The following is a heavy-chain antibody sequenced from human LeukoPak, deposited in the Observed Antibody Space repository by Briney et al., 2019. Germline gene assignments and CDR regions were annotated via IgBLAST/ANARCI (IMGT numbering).Heavy chain of an antibody. CDR3: ARLPTVTFFDY. V-gene: IGHV4-39*01. J-gene: IGHJ4*02. CDR1: GGSITSSSYY. Sequence: SETLSLTCTVSGGSITSSSYYWGWIRQPPGKGLEWIGSIYYSGSTYYNPSLKSRVTISVDTSKNQFSLKLSSVTAADTAVYYCARLPTVTFFDYWGQGTLVTVSS. CDR2: IYYSGST. D-gene: IGHD4-17*01.